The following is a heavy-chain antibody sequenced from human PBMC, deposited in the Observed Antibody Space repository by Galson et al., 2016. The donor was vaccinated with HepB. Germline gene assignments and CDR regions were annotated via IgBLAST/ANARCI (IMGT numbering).Heavy chain of an antibody. CDR3: ARGGSSLKNFDY. D-gene: IGHD6-6*01. J-gene: IGHJ4*02. CDR2: ISPTDDTT. V-gene: IGHV1-46*01. Sequence: SVKVSCKASGYIFTDYFMHWVRQAPGQGLEWVGQISPTDDTTRYAQKFQGRVTLTRDTSANTVYMDLSSLRSEDTAVYCCARGGSSLKNFDYWGQGTLVTVSA. CDR1: GYIFTDYF.